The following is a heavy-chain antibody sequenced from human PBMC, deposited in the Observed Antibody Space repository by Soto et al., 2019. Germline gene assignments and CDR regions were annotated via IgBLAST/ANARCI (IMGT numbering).Heavy chain of an antibody. CDR3: AKDSSFDY. D-gene: IGHD2-15*01. J-gene: IGHJ4*02. V-gene: IGHV3-73*01. Sequence: GGSLRLSCAASGFTFGASALQWVRQASGKGLEWLGRIGSKGETYATAYAASVKGRFTISRDDSKNTAYLQMNSLESEDTAVYYCAKDSSFDYWGQGTLVTVSS. CDR2: IGSKGETYAT. CDR1: GFTFGASA.